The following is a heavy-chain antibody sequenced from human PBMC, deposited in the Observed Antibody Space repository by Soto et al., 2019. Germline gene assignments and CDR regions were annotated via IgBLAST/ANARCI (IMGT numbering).Heavy chain of an antibody. J-gene: IGHJ4*02. CDR2: INHSGST. CDR1: GGSFSGYY. CDR3: ARTLPSSWYDY. V-gene: IGHV4-34*01. D-gene: IGHD6-13*01. Sequence: PSETLSLTCAVYGGSFSGYYWSWIRQPPGKGLEWIGEINHSGSTNYNPSLKSRVTISVDTSKNQFSLKLSSVTAADTAVYYCARTLPSSWYDYWGQGTLVTVSS.